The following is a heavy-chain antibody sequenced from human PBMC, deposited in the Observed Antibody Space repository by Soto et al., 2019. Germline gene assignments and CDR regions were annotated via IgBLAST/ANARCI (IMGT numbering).Heavy chain of an antibody. CDR2: TRNKANSYTT. CDR3: ASLSTYYYDSSGYYWYFDL. CDR1: GFTFSDHY. D-gene: IGHD3-22*01. Sequence: GGSLRLSCAASGFTFSDHYMDWVRQAPGKGLEWVGRTRNKANSYTTEYAASVKGRFTISRDDSKNSLYLQMNSLKTEDTAVYYCASLSTYYYDSSGYYWYFDLWGRGTLVTVSS. J-gene: IGHJ2*01. V-gene: IGHV3-72*01.